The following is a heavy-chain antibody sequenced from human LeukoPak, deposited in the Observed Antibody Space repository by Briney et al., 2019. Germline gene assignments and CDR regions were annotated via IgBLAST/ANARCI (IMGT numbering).Heavy chain of an antibody. J-gene: IGHJ4*02. Sequence: GGSLRLSCAASGFTFSSYAMHWVRQAPGKGLEWVALISYDGSNKYYADSVKGRFTISRDNSRNTLYLQMNSLRAEDTAVYYCAHGTMYQLDSWGQGTLVTVSS. CDR1: GFTFSSYA. D-gene: IGHD3-10*02. V-gene: IGHV3-30*04. CDR2: ISYDGSNK. CDR3: AHGTMYQLDS.